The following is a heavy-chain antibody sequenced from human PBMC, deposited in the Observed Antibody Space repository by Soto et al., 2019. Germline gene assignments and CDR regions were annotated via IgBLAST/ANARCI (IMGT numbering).Heavy chain of an antibody. CDR1: GFTFSQYA. CDR2: MSGSGGST. V-gene: IGHV3-23*01. D-gene: IGHD6-19*01. Sequence: EVQLLESGGGLVQPGGSLRLSCAASGFTFSQYAMTWVRQAPGKGLEWVSTMSGSGGSTYYPGSVKGRFTISRDNSKNTLYLQMNSLRAEDTAVYYCAKPRDSSGWYGPDYWGQGTLVTVPS. J-gene: IGHJ4*02. CDR3: AKPRDSSGWYGPDY.